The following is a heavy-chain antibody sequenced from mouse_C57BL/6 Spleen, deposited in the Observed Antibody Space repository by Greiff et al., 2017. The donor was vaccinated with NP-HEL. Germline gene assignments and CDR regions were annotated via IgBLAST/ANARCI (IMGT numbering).Heavy chain of an antibody. CDR3: AREEVTAYAMDY. J-gene: IGHJ4*01. V-gene: IGHV5-4*01. D-gene: IGHD2-2*01. Sequence: EVKLMESGGGLVKPGGSLKLSCAASGFTFSSYAMSWVRQTPETRLEWVATISDGGSYTYYPVNVKGRFTISRDNAKNNLYLQMSQLKSEDTTMYYCAREEVTAYAMDYWGQGTSVTGSS. CDR1: GFTFSSYA. CDR2: ISDGGSYT.